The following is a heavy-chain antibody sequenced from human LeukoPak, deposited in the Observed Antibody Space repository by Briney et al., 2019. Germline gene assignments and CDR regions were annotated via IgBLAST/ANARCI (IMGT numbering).Heavy chain of an antibody. CDR1: GDSISSSSSY. CDR2: IDHSGST. V-gene: IGHV4-39*07. J-gene: IGHJ5*02. D-gene: IGHD4/OR15-4a*01. Sequence: PSETLSLTCTVSGDSISSSSSYWGWIRQPPGEGLEWTGSIDHSGSTYYNPSLKSRITISVDTSKNQFSLKLSSVTAADTAVYYCVRGPYGASISNWFDPWGQGLLVTVSS. CDR3: VRGPYGASISNWFDP.